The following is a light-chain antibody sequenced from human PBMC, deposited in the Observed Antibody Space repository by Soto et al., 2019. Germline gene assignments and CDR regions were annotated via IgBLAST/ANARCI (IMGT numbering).Light chain of an antibody. CDR3: SSYTSSSTQV. Sequence: QSVLTQPASVSGSPGQSITISCTVTSSNVGGYNYVSWYQQHPGKAPKLMIYDVSNRPSGVSNRFSGSKSGNTASLTISGLQAEDEADYYCSSYTSSSTQVFGTGTKVTVL. CDR2: DVS. CDR1: SSNVGGYNY. J-gene: IGLJ1*01. V-gene: IGLV2-14*01.